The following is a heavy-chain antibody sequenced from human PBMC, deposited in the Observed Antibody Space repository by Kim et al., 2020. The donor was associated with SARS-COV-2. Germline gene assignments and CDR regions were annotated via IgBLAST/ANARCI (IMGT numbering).Heavy chain of an antibody. J-gene: IGHJ4*02. CDR1: GDSISTSSYS. CDR2: VFYSGST. CDR3: ATLSTAPEYISTWIDY. D-gene: IGHD2-2*01. Sequence: SETLSLTCTVSGDSISTSSYSWAWIRQPPGKGLEWIGTVFYSGSTFYHPSLKSRVSMSVDTSNSQFSLRLSSVTAADTAIYYCATLSTAPEYISTWIDYWGQGTLVTVSS. V-gene: IGHV4-39*01.